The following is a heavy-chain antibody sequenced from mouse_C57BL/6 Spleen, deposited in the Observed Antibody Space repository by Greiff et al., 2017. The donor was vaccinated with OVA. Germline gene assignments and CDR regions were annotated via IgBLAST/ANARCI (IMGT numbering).Heavy chain of an antibody. Sequence: VQGVESGAELVRPGASVTLSCKASGYTFTDYEMHWVKQTPVHGLEWIGAIDPETGGTAYNQKFKGKAILTADKSSSTAYMELRSLTSEDSAVYYCTRESNWVFAYWGQGTLVTVSA. V-gene: IGHV1-15*01. CDR3: TRESNWVFAY. CDR2: IDPETGGT. D-gene: IGHD4-1*01. J-gene: IGHJ3*01. CDR1: GYTFTDYE.